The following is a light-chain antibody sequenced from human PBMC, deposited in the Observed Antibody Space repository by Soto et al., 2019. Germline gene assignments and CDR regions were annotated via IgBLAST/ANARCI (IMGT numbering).Light chain of an antibody. V-gene: IGKV3D-20*02. Sequence: EIVMTQSPAPLSVSPGERATLSCKSSQSVSSSYLAWYQQKPGQAPRLLIYGASSRATGIPDRFSGSWSGTDCTLTISRLEPEDVAVYYCQQRSNWPFTFGQGTRLEIK. CDR3: QQRSNWPFT. CDR2: GAS. J-gene: IGKJ5*01. CDR1: QSVSSSY.